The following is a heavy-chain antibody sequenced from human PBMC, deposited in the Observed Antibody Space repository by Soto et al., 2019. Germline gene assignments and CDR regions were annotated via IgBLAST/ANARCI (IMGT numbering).Heavy chain of an antibody. CDR3: AKYSVWSQLLYMNWFDP. V-gene: IGHV3-23*01. CDR2: ISGSGGST. CDR1: GFTFSSYA. J-gene: IGHJ5*02. D-gene: IGHD2-2*02. Sequence: PGGSLRLSXAASGFTFSSYAMSWVRQAPGKGLEWVSAISGSGGSTYYADSVKGRFTISRDNSKNTLYLQMNSLRAEDTAVYYCAKYSVWSQLLYMNWFDPWGQGTLVTVSS.